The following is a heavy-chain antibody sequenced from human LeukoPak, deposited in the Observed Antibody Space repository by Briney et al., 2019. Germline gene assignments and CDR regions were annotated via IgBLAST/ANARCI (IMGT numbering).Heavy chain of an antibody. J-gene: IGHJ6*02. CDR1: GFTFSSYA. CDR2: ISGSGGTT. D-gene: IGHD6-19*01. Sequence: GRSLRLSCAASGFTFSSYAMSWVRQAPGKGLEWVSAISGSGGTTYYADSVKGRFTISRDNSKNTLYLQMNSLRAEDTAVYYCARGSSGWYLYYYYGMDVWGQGTTVTVSS. V-gene: IGHV3-23*01. CDR3: ARGSSGWYLYYYYGMDV.